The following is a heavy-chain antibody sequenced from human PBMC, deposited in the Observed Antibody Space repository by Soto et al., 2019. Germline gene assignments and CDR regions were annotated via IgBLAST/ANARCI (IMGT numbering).Heavy chain of an antibody. CDR2: IYHSGST. CDR1: GDSINSFY. Sequence: PSETLSLTCTVSGDSINSFYWSWIRQPPGKGLEWLGYIYHSGSTNYNPSFRSRLTFSVDTSKNQLSLRLTSVTAADTAVYFCARAVGQYGYFPDYWGQGTRVTVSS. D-gene: IGHD5-18*01. CDR3: ARAVGQYGYFPDY. V-gene: IGHV4-59*01. J-gene: IGHJ4*02.